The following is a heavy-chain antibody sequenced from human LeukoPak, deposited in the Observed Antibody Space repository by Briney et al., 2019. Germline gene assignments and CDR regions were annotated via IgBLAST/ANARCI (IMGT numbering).Heavy chain of an antibody. J-gene: IGHJ6*03. V-gene: IGHV4-39*01. CDR3: ARRKGAYSYYYYYMDV. Sequence: PSETQSLTCTVSGGSISSSSYYWGWIRQPPGKGLEWIGSIYYSGSTYYNPSLKSRVTISVDTSKNQFSLKLSSVTAADTAVYYCARRKGAYSYYYYYMDVWGKGTPVTVSS. CDR2: IYYSGST. CDR1: GGSISSSSYY. D-gene: IGHD4/OR15-4a*01.